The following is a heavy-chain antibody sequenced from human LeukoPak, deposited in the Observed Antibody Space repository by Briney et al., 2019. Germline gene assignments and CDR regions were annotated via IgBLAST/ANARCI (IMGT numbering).Heavy chain of an antibody. V-gene: IGHV4-59*01. Sequence: PSETLSLTCTVSGGSISSYYWSWSRQPPGKGLEWIGYVYYSGTTNYNPSLKSRITISVDTSKDQFSLKLSSVTAADTAVYYCARWAPSYLQNWFDPWGQGTLVTVSS. J-gene: IGHJ5*02. D-gene: IGHD1-26*01. CDR3: ARWAPSYLQNWFDP. CDR1: GGSISSYY. CDR2: VYYSGTT.